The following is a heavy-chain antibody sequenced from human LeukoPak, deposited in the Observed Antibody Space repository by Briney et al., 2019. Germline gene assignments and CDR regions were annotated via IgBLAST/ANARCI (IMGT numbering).Heavy chain of an antibody. J-gene: IGHJ4*02. V-gene: IGHV4-4*07. Sequence: SETLSLTCTVSGGSISSYYWSWIRQPAGKGLEWIGRIYTSGSTNYNPSLKSRVTMSVDTSKNQFSLKLSSVTAADTAVYYCARDAPVGASSEDYFDYWGQGTLVTVSS. CDR2: IYTSGST. D-gene: IGHD1-26*01. CDR1: GGSISSYY. CDR3: ARDAPVGASSEDYFDY.